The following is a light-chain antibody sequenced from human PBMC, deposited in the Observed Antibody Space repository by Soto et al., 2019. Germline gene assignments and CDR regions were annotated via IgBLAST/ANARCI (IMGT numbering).Light chain of an antibody. CDR3: QQYSRSPLT. CDR1: QSVTSNY. Sequence: DIVLTQSPGTLSLSPGERATLSCRASQSVTSNYLAWYQQKPGQAPRLLIHGASSRATGIPDRFSGSGSGTDFPLTISRLEPEDFVVYYCQQYSRSPLTFGGGTKVEIK. J-gene: IGKJ4*01. V-gene: IGKV3-20*01. CDR2: GAS.